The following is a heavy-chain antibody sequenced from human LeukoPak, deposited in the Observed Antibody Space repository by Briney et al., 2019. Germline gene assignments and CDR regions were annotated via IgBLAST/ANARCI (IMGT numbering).Heavy chain of an antibody. J-gene: IGHJ6*02. D-gene: IGHD1-1*01. CDR3: ARWRNDGMDV. CDR2: INPNSGGT. V-gene: IGHV1-2*02. CDR1: GYTFTGYY. Sequence: ASVTVSCKASGYTFTGYYMHWVQQAPGQGLEWMGWINPNSGGTNYAQKFQGRVTMTRDTSISTAYMELSRLRSDDTAVYYCARWRNDGMDVWGQGTTVTVSS.